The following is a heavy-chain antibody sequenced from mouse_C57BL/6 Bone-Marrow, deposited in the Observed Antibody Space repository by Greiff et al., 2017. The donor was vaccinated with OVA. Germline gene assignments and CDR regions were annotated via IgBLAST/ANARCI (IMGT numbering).Heavy chain of an antibody. CDR3: ASRRYGSSYGGWFAY. D-gene: IGHD1-1*01. J-gene: IGHJ3*01. CDR1: GFTFSSYG. Sequence: EVHLVESGGDLVKPGGSLKLSCAASGFTFSSYGMSWVRQTPDKRLEWVATISSGGSYTYYPDSVKGRFTISRDNAKNTLYLQLSSLKSEDTAMYYCASRRYGSSYGGWFAYWGQGTLVTVSA. V-gene: IGHV5-6*01. CDR2: ISSGGSYT.